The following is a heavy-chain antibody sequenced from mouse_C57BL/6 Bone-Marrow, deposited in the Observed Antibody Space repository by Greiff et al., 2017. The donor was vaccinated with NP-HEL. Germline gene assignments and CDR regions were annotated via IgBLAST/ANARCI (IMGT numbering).Heavy chain of an antibody. D-gene: IGHD2-3*01. Sequence: VQVVESGPGLVKPSQSLFLTCSITGFPITSGYYWIWIRQSPGKPLEWMGYITHSGETFYNPSLHSPISITRETSKNQFFLQLNSVTTEDTAMYYCAGDYDGYWYFDVWGTGTTVTVSS. CDR3: AGDYDGYWYFDV. V-gene: IGHV12-3*01. J-gene: IGHJ1*03. CDR2: ITHSGET. CDR1: GFPITSGYY.